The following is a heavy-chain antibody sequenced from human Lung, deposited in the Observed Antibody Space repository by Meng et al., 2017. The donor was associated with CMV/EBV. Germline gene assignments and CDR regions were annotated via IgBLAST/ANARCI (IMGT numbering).Heavy chain of an antibody. Sequence: VRQASGKGLEWVGRIRSKATSYATAYAASVKGRFTISRDDSKNTAYLQMNSLKTEDTAVYYCTREYRAYCSSTSCYAKMSAFWYFDLWGRGTLVTVSS. J-gene: IGHJ2*01. V-gene: IGHV3-73*01. CDR3: TREYRAYCSSTSCYAKMSAFWYFDL. CDR2: IRSKATSYAT. D-gene: IGHD2-2*01.